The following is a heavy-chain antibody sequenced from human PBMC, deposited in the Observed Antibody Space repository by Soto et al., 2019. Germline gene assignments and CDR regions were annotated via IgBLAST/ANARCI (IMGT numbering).Heavy chain of an antibody. CDR1: GSTFSDFY. CDR3: VRGGGGGQFDY. D-gene: IGHD2-21*01. J-gene: IGHJ4*02. V-gene: IGHV3-11*06. CDR2: ISINSNHK. Sequence: GGSLRLSCAASGSTFSDFYMTWVRQAPGKGLEWLSYISINSNHKEYGDSVKGRHTISRDNAKNSLYLQMNSLRADDTAVYYCVRGGGGGQFDYWGQGTLVTVSS.